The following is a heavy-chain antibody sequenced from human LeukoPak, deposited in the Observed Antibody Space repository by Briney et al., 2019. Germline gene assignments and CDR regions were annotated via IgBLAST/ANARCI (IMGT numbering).Heavy chain of an antibody. CDR1: GGSFSGYY. D-gene: IGHD2-2*01. Sequence: SETLSLTCAVYGGSFSGYYWSWIRQPPGGGLEWIGEINHSGSTNYNPSLKSRVTISVDTSKNQFSLKLSSVTAADTAVYYCARARGVVVPAAEIDYWGQGTLVTVSS. CDR3: ARARGVVVPAAEIDY. CDR2: INHSGST. J-gene: IGHJ4*02. V-gene: IGHV4-34*01.